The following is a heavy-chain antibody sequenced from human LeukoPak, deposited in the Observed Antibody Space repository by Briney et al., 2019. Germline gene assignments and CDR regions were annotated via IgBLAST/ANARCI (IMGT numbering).Heavy chain of an antibody. CDR2: IYYSGST. V-gene: IGHV4-30-4*01. J-gene: IGHJ3*02. Sequence: SETLSLTCTVSGGSISSGDYYWSWIRQPPGKGLGWNGYIYYSGSTYYNPSRKSRVTISVDTSKNQFSLKLSSVTAADTAVYYCARRSPTTVTTRRAFDIWGQGTMVTVSS. CDR3: ARRSPTTVTTRRAFDI. CDR1: GGSISSGDYY. D-gene: IGHD4-17*01.